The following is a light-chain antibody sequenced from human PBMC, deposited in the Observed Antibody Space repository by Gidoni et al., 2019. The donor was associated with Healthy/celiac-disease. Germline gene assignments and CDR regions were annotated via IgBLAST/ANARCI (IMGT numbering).Light chain of an antibody. V-gene: IGKV4-1*01. CDR3: QQYYSTPPA. J-gene: IGKJ4*01. CDR2: WAS. Sequence: DIVMTQSPDSLAVSLGERATINCKSSQSVLSSSNNKNYLAWYQQKPGQPPKLLIYWASTRESGVPYRFSGSVSGTDFTLTISSLQAEDVAVYYCQQYYSTPPAFGGGTKVEIK. CDR1: QSVLSSSNNKNY.